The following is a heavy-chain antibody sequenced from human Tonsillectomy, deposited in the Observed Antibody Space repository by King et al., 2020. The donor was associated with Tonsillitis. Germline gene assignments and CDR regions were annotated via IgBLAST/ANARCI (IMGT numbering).Heavy chain of an antibody. J-gene: IGHJ4*02. CDR1: GFTFSSYA. V-gene: IGHV3-23*04. D-gene: IGHD5-18*01. CDR3: ATKSRGYSYGFDY. CDR2: ISGSGGST. Sequence: VQLVESGGGLVQPGGSLRLSCAASGFTFSSYAMSWVRQAPGKGLEWVSVISGSGGSTYYADSVKGRFTISRDNSKNTLYLQMNSLRAEDTAVYYCATKSRGYSYGFDYWGQGTLVTVSS.